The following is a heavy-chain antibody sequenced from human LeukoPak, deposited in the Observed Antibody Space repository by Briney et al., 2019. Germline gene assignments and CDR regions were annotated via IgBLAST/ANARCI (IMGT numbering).Heavy chain of an antibody. D-gene: IGHD3-22*01. CDR1: GFTFSSYA. CDR2: ISGSGGST. Sequence: PGGSLRLSCAASGFTFSSYAMSWVRQAPGKGLEWVSAISGSGGSTYYADSVKGRFTISRDNSKNTLYLQMNSLRAVDTAVYYCAKDASDYYDSSGPYPHYFDYWGQGTLVTVSS. J-gene: IGHJ4*02. V-gene: IGHV3-23*01. CDR3: AKDASDYYDSSGPYPHYFDY.